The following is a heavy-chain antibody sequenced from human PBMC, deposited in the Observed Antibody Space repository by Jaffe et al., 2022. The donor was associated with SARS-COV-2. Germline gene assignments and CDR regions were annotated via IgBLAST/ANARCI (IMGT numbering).Heavy chain of an antibody. Sequence: EVQLVESGGGLVQPGGSLRLSCAASGFTFSSYSMNWVRQAPGKGLEWVSYISSSSSTIYYADSVKGRFTISRDNAKNSLYLQMNSLRDEDTAVYYCARENLMVYAITSSRGAFDIWGQGTMVTVSS. CDR2: ISSSSSTI. J-gene: IGHJ3*02. V-gene: IGHV3-48*02. CDR3: ARENLMVYAITSSRGAFDI. CDR1: GFTFSSYS. D-gene: IGHD2-8*01.